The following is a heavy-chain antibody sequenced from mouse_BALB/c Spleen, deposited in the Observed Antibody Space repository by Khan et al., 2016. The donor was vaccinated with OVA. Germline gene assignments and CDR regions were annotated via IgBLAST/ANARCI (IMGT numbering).Heavy chain of an antibody. CDR1: GYAFTSYW. Sequence: QVQLQQPGAELVKPGASVNLSCKASGYAFTSYWMHWVKQRPGQGLEWIGEINPSDGRTYCNEKFKRKATLTVDKSSSTAYMQLSSLTSEDSAVYYCARGGYGSLAYWGQGTLVTVSA. CDR3: ARGGYGSLAY. J-gene: IGHJ3*01. D-gene: IGHD2-10*02. CDR2: INPSDGRT. V-gene: IGHV1S81*02.